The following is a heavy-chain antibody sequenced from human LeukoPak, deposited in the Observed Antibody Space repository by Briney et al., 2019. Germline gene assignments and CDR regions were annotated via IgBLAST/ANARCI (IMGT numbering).Heavy chain of an antibody. D-gene: IGHD2-15*01. CDR2: ISGDNGNT. V-gene: IGHV1-18*01. CDR1: GYRFTIYG. J-gene: IGHJ4*02. CDR3: ARGVEGCRGDSCPLTH. Sequence: ASVTVSFTASGYRFTIYGISWVRQAPGQGLEWMGWISGDNGNTNYVQRLQGRVTMTTDTSTSTAYMELRSLRSDDTAVYYCARGVEGCRGDSCPLTHWGQGTLVTVSS.